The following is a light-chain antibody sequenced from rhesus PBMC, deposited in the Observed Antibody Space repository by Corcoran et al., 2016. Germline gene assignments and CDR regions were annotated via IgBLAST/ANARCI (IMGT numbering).Light chain of an antibody. CDR3: LQSSNWPYS. CDR1: QSVSSY. CDR2: GAS. Sequence: EIVMTQSPATLALSPGERATLSCRARQSVSSYLAWYQQKPGQAPRLLIYGASSRATGIPDRFSGSGSGTEFTLAISSLEPEDVGVYFCLQSSNWPYSFGQGTKVEIK. V-gene: IGKV3-24*04. J-gene: IGKJ2*01.